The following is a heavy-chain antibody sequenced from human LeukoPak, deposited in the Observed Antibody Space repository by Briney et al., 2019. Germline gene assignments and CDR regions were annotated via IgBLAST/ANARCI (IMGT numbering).Heavy chain of an antibody. CDR2: ISSSSSTI. J-gene: IGHJ3*02. Sequence: SGGSLRLSCAASGFTFSSYSMNWVRQAPGKGLEWVSYISSSSSTIYYADSVKGRFTISRDNAKNSLYLQMNSLRAEDTAVYYCARVRGSGSYQNAFDIWGQGTMVTVSS. V-gene: IGHV3-48*01. D-gene: IGHD1-26*01. CDR3: ARVRGSGSYQNAFDI. CDR1: GFTFSSYS.